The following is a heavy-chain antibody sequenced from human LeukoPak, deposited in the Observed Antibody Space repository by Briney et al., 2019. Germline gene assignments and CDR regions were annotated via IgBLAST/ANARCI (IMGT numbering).Heavy chain of an antibody. V-gene: IGHV3-30*18. Sequence: PGGSLRLSCAASGFTFSSYGMHWVRQAPGKGLEWVAVISYDGSNKYYADSVKGRFTISRDNSKNTLYLQMNSLRAEDTAVYYCAKSQRVVSFVGVPDYWGQGTLVTVSS. D-gene: IGHD3-3*01. CDR2: ISYDGSNK. CDR1: GFTFSSYG. J-gene: IGHJ4*02. CDR3: AKSQRVVSFVGVPDY.